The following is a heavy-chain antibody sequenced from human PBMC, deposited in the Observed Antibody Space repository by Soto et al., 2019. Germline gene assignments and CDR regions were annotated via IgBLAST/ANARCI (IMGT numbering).Heavy chain of an antibody. CDR1: GYTFTSYY. V-gene: IGHV1-46*01. CDR2: INPSGGST. CDR3: ARDMSADFGVVTNDY. Sequence: QVQLVQSGAEVKKPGASVKVSCKASGYTFTSYYIHWVRQAPGQGLEWMGIINPSGGSTSYAQKFQGRVTMTRDTSTSTVYMELSRLRSEDTAVYYCARDMSADFGVVTNDYWGQGTLVTVSS. J-gene: IGHJ4*02. D-gene: IGHD3-3*01.